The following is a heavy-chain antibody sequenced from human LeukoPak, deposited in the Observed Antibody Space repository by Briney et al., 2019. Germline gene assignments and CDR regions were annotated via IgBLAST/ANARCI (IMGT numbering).Heavy chain of an antibody. J-gene: IGHJ6*04. V-gene: IGHV3-7*03. CDR2: XXQDGSEK. CDR3: ARAAELERLAFWVNYYYGMDV. CDR1: GFTFSSYW. Sequence: PGGSLRLSCAASGFTFSSYWMSWVRQAPGKGLEXXXXXXQDGSEKYYVDSVKGRFTISRDNAKNSLYLQMNSLRAEDTAVYYCARAAELERLAFWVNYYYGMDVWGKGTTVTVSS. D-gene: IGHD1-1*01.